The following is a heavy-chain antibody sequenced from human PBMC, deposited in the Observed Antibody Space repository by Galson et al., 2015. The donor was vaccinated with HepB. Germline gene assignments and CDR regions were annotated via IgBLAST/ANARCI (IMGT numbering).Heavy chain of an antibody. CDR1: GFTFSNAW. D-gene: IGHD3-3*01. Sequence: SLRLSCAASGFTFSNAWMTWVRQAPGKGLEWVGHIRSKADGGTAAYAAPVKGRFTISRDDSKNRLYLQMNSLKTDDTAVYYCATRPDDGFWSSYWVYFDYWGQGVLVTVSS. J-gene: IGHJ4*02. CDR2: IRSKADGGTA. CDR3: ATRPDDGFWSSYWVYFDY. V-gene: IGHV3-15*01.